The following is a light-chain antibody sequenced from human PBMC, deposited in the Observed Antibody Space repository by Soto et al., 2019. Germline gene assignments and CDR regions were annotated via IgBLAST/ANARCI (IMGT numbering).Light chain of an antibody. Sequence: ELVLTQSPGTLSLSPGERATLSCRASQSVSSSYLAWYQQKPGQAPRLLIYGASSRATGIPDRFSGSGSGTDFTLTISRLEPEDFAVYYCQQYGSSRRTFGQGTKV. V-gene: IGKV3-20*01. CDR1: QSVSSSY. CDR3: QQYGSSRRT. J-gene: IGKJ1*01. CDR2: GAS.